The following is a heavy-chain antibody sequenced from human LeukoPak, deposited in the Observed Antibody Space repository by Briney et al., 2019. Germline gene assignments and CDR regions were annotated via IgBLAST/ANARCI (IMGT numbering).Heavy chain of an antibody. Sequence: SETLSLTCAVYGEPFSAYYWSWIRQSPGKGLEWIAEINHRGDTNYNPSVKSRVTISIDTSKNQFSLKVRSLTAADTAVYYCARGPTISETGYFDFWGQGTLVTVSS. CDR3: ARGPTISETGYFDF. D-gene: IGHD1-1*01. J-gene: IGHJ4*03. CDR1: GEPFSAYY. CDR2: INHRGDT. V-gene: IGHV4-34*01.